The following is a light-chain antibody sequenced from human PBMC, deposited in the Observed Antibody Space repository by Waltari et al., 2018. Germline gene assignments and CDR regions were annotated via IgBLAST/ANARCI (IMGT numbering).Light chain of an antibody. CDR3: QHRGNWPPSMT. V-gene: IGKV3-11*01. CDR2: DTS. CDR1: QTVSGY. Sequence: DIVLTQSPATLSLSPGERAILSCRASQTVSGYLAWFQQKPGQAPRLLIYDTSKWATGMPARFSGSGSGTDFTLTISNLEPEDFAVYFCQHRGNWPPSMTFGQGTRLE. J-gene: IGKJ5*01.